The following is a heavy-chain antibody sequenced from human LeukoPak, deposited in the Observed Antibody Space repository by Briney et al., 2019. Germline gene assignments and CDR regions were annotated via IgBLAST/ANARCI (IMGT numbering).Heavy chain of an antibody. Sequence: SMKVSCKASGGTLSSYAISWVRQAPGQGLEWMGRIIPTFGTANYAQKFQGRVTITTDESTSTAYMELSSLRSEDTAVYYCARGRVRGVIITPLDYWGQGTLVTVSS. CDR1: GGTLSSYA. V-gene: IGHV1-69*05. D-gene: IGHD3-10*01. CDR3: ARGRVRGVIITPLDY. J-gene: IGHJ4*02. CDR2: IIPTFGTA.